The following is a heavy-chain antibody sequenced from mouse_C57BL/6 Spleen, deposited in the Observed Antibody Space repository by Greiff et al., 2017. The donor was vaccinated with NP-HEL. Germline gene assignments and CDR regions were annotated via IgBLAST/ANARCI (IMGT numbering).Heavy chain of an antibody. D-gene: IGHD2-4*01. J-gene: IGHJ4*01. CDR1: GFTFSDYG. V-gene: IGHV5-17*01. CDR2: ISSGSSTI. CDR3: ARWDYDGGYAMDY. Sequence: EVQRVESGGGLVKPGGSLKLSCAASGFTFSDYGMHWVRQAPEKGLEWVAYISSGSSTIYYADTVKGRFTISRDNAKNTLFLQMTSLRSEDTAMYYCARWDYDGGYAMDYWGQGTSVTVSS.